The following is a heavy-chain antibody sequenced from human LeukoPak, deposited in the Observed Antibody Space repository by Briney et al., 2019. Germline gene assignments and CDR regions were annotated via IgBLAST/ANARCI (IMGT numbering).Heavy chain of an antibody. D-gene: IGHD3-16*02. CDR3: ARHEAITFGGVIVIQEFDY. V-gene: IGHV4-39*01. Sequence: SETLSLTCTVSGGSISSSSYYWGWIRQPPGKGLEWIGSIYYSGSTYYNPSLKSRVTISVDTSKNQFSLKLSSVTAADTAVYYCARHEAITFGGVIVIQEFDYWGQGTLVTVSS. CDR1: GGSISSSSYY. CDR2: IYYSGST. J-gene: IGHJ4*02.